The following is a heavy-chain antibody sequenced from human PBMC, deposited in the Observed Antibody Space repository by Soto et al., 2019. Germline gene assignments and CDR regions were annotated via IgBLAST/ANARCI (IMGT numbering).Heavy chain of an antibody. CDR2: IFYSGST. CDR1: GGSINSGGYY. D-gene: IGHD3-22*01. Sequence: QVQLQESGPGLVKPSQTLSLTCSVSGGSINSGGYYWTWIRQHQGKGLEWIGNIFYSGSTSYNPSLKSRLTISIDPSKTHFSLKLSSVTAADTAVYYCARNSISKKIDYWGQGTLVTVSS. CDR3: ARNSISKKIDY. V-gene: IGHV4-31*03. J-gene: IGHJ4*02.